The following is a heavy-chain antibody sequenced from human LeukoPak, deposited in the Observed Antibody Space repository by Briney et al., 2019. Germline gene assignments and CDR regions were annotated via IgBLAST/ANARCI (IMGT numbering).Heavy chain of an antibody. V-gene: IGHV6-1*01. CDR2: TYYRSKWYN. CDR3: ARDTGTAISTFDY. CDR1: GDSVSSNSAV. D-gene: IGHD2-21*02. Sequence: SQTLSLTCAISGDSVSSNSAVWTWIRQSPSRGLEWLGRTYYRSKWYNDYAVSVKSRITVNPDTSKNQFSLQLNSVTPEDTAVYYCARDTGTAISTFDYWGQGTLVTVSS. J-gene: IGHJ4*02.